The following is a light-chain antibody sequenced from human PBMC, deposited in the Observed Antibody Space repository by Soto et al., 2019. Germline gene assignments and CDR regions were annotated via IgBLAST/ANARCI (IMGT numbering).Light chain of an antibody. V-gene: IGLV1-40*01. CDR2: GNS. CDR1: SSNIGAGYD. J-gene: IGLJ3*02. CDR3: QSYDSSLSGLWV. Sequence: QSVLTQPPSVSGAPGQRVTISCTGTSSNIGAGYDVYWYQQLPGTVPKLLIYGNSNRPSGVPDRFSGSKSGTSASLAITGLQAEDEADYYCQSYDSSLSGLWVFGGGTKLTVL.